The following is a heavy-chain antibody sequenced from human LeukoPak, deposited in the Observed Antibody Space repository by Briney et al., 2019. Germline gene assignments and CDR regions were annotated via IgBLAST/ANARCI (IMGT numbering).Heavy chain of an antibody. CDR1: GFTFDDYT. J-gene: IGHJ4*02. Sequence: GGSLRLSCAASGFTFDDYTMHWVRQAPGKGLEWVSLISWDGGSTYYADSVKGRFTISRDNSKNSLYPQMNSLRTEDTALYYCAKATTRKVVVIAIFDYWGQGTLVTVSS. D-gene: IGHD2-21*01. CDR3: AKATTRKVVVIAIFDY. V-gene: IGHV3-43*01. CDR2: ISWDGGST.